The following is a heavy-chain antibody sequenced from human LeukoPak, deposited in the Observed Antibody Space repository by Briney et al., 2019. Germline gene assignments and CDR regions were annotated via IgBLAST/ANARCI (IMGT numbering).Heavy chain of an antibody. V-gene: IGHV3-74*01. CDR2: INSDGSTT. Sequence: GGSLRLSCAASGFTFSSYWMYWVRQAPGKGLVWVSRINSDGSTTSYADSVQGRFTISRDNAKNTLYLQLNSLRVEDTAVYYCTYYPGILTGYYPPLDYWGQGTLVTVSS. J-gene: IGHJ4*02. CDR1: GFTFSSYW. D-gene: IGHD3-9*01. CDR3: TYYPGILTGYYPPLDY.